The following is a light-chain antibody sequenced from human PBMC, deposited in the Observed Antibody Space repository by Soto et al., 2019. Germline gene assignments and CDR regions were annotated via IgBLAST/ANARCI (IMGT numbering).Light chain of an antibody. CDR2: DTN. Sequence: QTVVTQEPSLTVSPGGTVTLTCASSTGTVTSGHYPYWFQQKPGQVPETLIYDTNNKHSWTPARFSGSLRGGKAALTLSGAQPEDEAEYYCLLSYSGARVFGGGTKVTVL. CDR3: LLSYSGARV. V-gene: IGLV7-46*01. CDR1: TGTVTSGHY. J-gene: IGLJ2*01.